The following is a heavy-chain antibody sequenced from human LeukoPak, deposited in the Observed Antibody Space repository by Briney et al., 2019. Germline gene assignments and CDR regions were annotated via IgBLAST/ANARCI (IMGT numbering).Heavy chain of an antibody. V-gene: IGHV3-21*01. CDR1: GFTFSSYS. CDR2: ISSSSSYI. D-gene: IGHD6-25*01. CDR3: AKEFSRGYGDY. J-gene: IGHJ4*02. Sequence: GGSLRLSCAASGFTFSSYSMNWVRQAPGKGLEWVSSISSSSSYIYYADSVKGRFTISRDNAKNSLYLQMNSLRAEDTAVYFCAKEFSRGYGDYWGQGTLVTVSS.